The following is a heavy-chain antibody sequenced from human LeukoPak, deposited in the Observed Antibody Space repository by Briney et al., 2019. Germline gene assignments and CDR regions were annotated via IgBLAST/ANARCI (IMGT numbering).Heavy chain of an antibody. J-gene: IGHJ3*02. V-gene: IGHV3-74*01. CDR2: INSDGSST. CDR3: ARPLVATIDDAFDI. D-gene: IGHD5-12*01. Sequence: GGSLSLTCAASVFTFSSYWMHWVRPAAGKGLVWVSRINSDGSSTSYADSVKGRFTISRDNAKNTLYLQMNSLRAEDTAVYYCARPLVATIDDAFDIWGQGTMVTVSS. CDR1: VFTFSSYW.